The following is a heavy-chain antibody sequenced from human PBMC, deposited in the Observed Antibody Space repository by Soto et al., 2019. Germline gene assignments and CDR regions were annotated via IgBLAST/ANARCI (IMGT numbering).Heavy chain of an antibody. Sequence: QVQLQESGPGLVKPSETLSLTCTVSGGSVSSGSYYWSWIRQPPGKGLEWIGYIYYSGSTNYNPSLKGRVNISVDTSKNQFSLKLSSVTAADTAVYYCERGYYGSGSPPSYYWGQGTLVTVSS. J-gene: IGHJ4*02. CDR2: IYYSGST. CDR3: ERGYYGSGSPPSYY. D-gene: IGHD3-10*01. V-gene: IGHV4-61*01. CDR1: GGSVSSGSYY.